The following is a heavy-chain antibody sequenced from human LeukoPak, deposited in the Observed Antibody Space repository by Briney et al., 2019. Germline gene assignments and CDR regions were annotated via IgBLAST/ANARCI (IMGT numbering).Heavy chain of an antibody. CDR3: AREIWDRGKFYLDS. CDR2: IWYDGSNE. Sequence: GGSPRLSCATSGFTFSHYGMHWVRQAPGKGLGWVAVIWYDGSNEYNADSVKGRFTISRDNSKNTLFLQMNTLRAEDTAVYYCAREIWDRGKFYLDSWGQGTLVTVSS. J-gene: IGHJ4*02. D-gene: IGHD3-16*01. CDR1: GFTFSHYG. V-gene: IGHV3-33*01.